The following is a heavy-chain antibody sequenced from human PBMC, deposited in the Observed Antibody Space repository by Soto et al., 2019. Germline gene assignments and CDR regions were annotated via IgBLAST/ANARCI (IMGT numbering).Heavy chain of an antibody. CDR3: ARAGYGSGSDWFDP. V-gene: IGHV4-61*01. J-gene: IGHJ5*02. Sequence: ETLSLTCTVSGGSVSSGSYYWSWIRQPPGKGLEWIGYIYYSGSTNYNPSLKSRVTISVDTSKNQFSLKLSSVTAADTAVYYCARAGYGSGSDWFDPWGQGTLVTVSS. CDR1: GGSVSSGSYY. D-gene: IGHD3-10*01. CDR2: IYYSGST.